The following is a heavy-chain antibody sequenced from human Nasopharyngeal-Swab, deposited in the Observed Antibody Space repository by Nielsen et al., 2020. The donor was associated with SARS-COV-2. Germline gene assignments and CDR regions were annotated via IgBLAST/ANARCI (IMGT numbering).Heavy chain of an antibody. J-gene: IGHJ6*02. CDR2: ISSDGSA. CDR3: ARGVRGSGTYWGMDI. D-gene: IGHD3-10*01. CDR1: GLTVTTSY. V-gene: IGHV3-53*01. Sequence: GESLKISCAASGLTVTTSYMNWVRRIPGKGLEWVSFISSDGSASYADSVQGRFTTSRQNSRNTLYLQMNSLRAEDTAVYYCARGVRGSGTYWGMDIWGQGTTVTVSS.